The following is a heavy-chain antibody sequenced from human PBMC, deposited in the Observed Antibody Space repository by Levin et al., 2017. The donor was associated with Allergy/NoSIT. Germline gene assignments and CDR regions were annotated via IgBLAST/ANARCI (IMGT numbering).Heavy chain of an antibody. CDR1: GFTFDDYA. V-gene: IGHV3-9*01. J-gene: IGHJ5*02. D-gene: IGHD2-2*01. CDR3: AKDGKGYQLLEGNWFDP. CDR2: ISWNSGSI. Sequence: PGGSLRLSCAASGFTFDDYAMHWVRQAPGKGLEWVSGISWNSGSIGYADSVKGRFTISRDNAKNSLYLQMNSLRAEDTALYYCAKDGKGYQLLEGNWFDPWGQGTLVTVSS.